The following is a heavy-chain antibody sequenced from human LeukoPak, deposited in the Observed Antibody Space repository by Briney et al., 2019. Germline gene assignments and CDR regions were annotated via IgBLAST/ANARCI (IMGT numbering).Heavy chain of an antibody. J-gene: IGHJ6*03. CDR2: INSRGSTI. D-gene: IGHD6-13*01. CDR1: GFTFSNYW. CDR3: ARDSAAAGTYYYYYMDV. Sequence: GGSLRLSCAASGFTFSNYWMQWVRQAPGKGLECVSYINSRGSTISYADSVKGRFTISRDNAKNSLYLQMNSLRAEDTAVYYCARDSAAAGTYYYYYMDVWGKGTTVTVSS. V-gene: IGHV3-48*01.